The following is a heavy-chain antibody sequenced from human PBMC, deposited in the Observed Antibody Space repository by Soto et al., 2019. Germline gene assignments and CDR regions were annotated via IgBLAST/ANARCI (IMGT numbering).Heavy chain of an antibody. CDR2: INAGNGNT. CDR1: GYTFTNYA. J-gene: IGHJ6*03. CDR3: ARGHLAVVPVASLFYYMDV. V-gene: IGHV1-3*01. Sequence: QVQLVQSGAEVEKPGASVKVSCKASGYTFTNYAVHWVRQAPGQRLEWMGWINAGNGNTRFSQHLQGRVTITRDTSARTVYMELSSLRSEDTAVYYCARGHLAVVPVASLFYYMDVWGKGTTVTVSS. D-gene: IGHD2-2*01.